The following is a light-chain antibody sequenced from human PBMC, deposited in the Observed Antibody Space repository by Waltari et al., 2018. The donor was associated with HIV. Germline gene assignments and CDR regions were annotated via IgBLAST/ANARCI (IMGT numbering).Light chain of an antibody. CDR2: EVS. CDR1: SRDVATYKL. V-gene: IGLV2-23*02. CDR3: CSYVSNVI. Sequence: QSALTHPASVSGPPGPSINIPCTSTSRDVATYKLLSYHQQHPGKAPKLMIYEVSKRPSGFSDRFSGSKSVDTASLTISGLQAEDEADYYCCSYVSNVICGGGTKLTVL. J-gene: IGLJ2*01.